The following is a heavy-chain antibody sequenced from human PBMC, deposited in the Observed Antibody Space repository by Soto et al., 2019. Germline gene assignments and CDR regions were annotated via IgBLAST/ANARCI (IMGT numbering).Heavy chain of an antibody. Sequence: PGESLKISCKGSGYSFTSYWISWVRQMPGKGLEWMGRIDPSDSYTNYSPSFQGHVTISADKSISTAYLQWSSLKASDTAMYYCAITTLSHCSSTSCSPHFDYWGQGTRVTVSS. CDR1: GYSFTSYW. V-gene: IGHV5-10-1*01. CDR3: AITTLSHCSSTSCSPHFDY. CDR2: IDPSDSYT. D-gene: IGHD2-2*01. J-gene: IGHJ4*02.